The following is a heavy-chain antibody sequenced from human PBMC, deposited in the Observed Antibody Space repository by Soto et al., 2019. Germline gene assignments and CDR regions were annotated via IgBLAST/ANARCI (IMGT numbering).Heavy chain of an antibody. J-gene: IGHJ4*02. CDR1: GGSISSSNW. D-gene: IGHD6-6*01. V-gene: IGHV4-4*02. CDR3: PRSPGRGAARPFYYFDY. Sequence: PSETLSLTXAVSGGSISSSNWWRWVRQPPGKGLEWIGEIYHSGSTNYNPSLKRRVTISVDKSKNQFSLKLSSVTAADTAVYYCPRSPGRGAARPFYYFDYWGQGTLVTVSS. CDR2: IYHSGST.